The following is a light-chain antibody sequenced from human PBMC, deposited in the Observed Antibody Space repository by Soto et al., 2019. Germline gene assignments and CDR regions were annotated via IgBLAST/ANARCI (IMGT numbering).Light chain of an antibody. CDR2: GAS. CDR1: QSVSSSY. J-gene: IGKJ4*01. Sequence: EIVLTQSPGTLSLSPGERATLSCRVSQSVSSSYLAWYQQKPGQAPRLLISGASTRATGIPDRFSGSGSGTDFTITISRLEPEDFAVYYCQQYGSSPLTFGGGTKVEIK. CDR3: QQYGSSPLT. V-gene: IGKV3-20*01.